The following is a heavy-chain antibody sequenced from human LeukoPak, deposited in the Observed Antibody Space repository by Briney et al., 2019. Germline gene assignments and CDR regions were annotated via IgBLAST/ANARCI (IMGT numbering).Heavy chain of an antibody. Sequence: GGSLRLSCAASGFTVSSIYMGWVRQAPGKGLEWVSIVYSGSGTYYADSVKGRFTISRDNSKNTLYLQMNSLRPEDAAVYYCARENYDYHDAFDIWGQGTMVTVSS. CDR1: GFTVSSIY. CDR2: VYSGSGT. V-gene: IGHV3-66*01. J-gene: IGHJ3*02. D-gene: IGHD5-12*01. CDR3: ARENYDYHDAFDI.